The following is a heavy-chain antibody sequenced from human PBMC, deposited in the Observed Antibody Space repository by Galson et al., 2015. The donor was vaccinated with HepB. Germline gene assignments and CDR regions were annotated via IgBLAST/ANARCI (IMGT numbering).Heavy chain of an antibody. D-gene: IGHD3-10*02. CDR1: GVSFSCYS. CDR3: ARDLFGDYYGHYGWYFDL. V-gene: IGHV3-21*01. CDR2: ISTDSGPT. Sequence: SLRLSCAASGVSFSCYSMNWVRQAPGRGLVWVSHISTDSGPTSYADSVTGRFSISRDNAKNSLYLQMNSLGAEDTTVHYCARDLFGDYYGHYGWYFDLWGRGTLVTVSS. J-gene: IGHJ2*01.